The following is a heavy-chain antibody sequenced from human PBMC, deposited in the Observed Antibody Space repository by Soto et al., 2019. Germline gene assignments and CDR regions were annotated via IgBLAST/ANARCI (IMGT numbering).Heavy chain of an antibody. Sequence: QVQLVQSGAEVKKPGSSVKVSCKASGGTFSSYTISWVRQAPGQGLEWMGRIIPILGIANYAQKFQGRVTITADKSTSTAYMELSSLRSEDTAVYYCERISYGDYFDYWGQGTLVTVSS. CDR1: GGTFSSYT. CDR2: IIPILGIA. D-gene: IGHD4-17*01. J-gene: IGHJ4*02. CDR3: ERISYGDYFDY. V-gene: IGHV1-69*02.